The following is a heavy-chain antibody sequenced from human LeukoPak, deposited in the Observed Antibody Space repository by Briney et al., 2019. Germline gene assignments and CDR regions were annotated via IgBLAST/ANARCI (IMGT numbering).Heavy chain of an antibody. D-gene: IGHD2-2*01. Sequence: PGRSLRLSCAASGFTFSSYGMHWVRQAPGKGLEWVAVIWYDGSNKYYADSVKGRFTISRDNSKNTLYLQMSSLRAEDTAVYYCARGKYCSSTNCWDDAFDIWGQGTMVAVSS. V-gene: IGHV3-33*01. CDR1: GFTFSSYG. CDR3: ARGKYCSSTNCWDDAFDI. J-gene: IGHJ3*02. CDR2: IWYDGSNK.